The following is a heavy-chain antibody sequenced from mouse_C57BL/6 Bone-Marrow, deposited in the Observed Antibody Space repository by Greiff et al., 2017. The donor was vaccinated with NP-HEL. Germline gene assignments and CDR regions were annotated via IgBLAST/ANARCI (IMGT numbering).Heavy chain of an antibody. D-gene: IGHD2-1*01. Sequence: EVQLQQSGPELVKPGASVKISCKASGYTFTDYYMNWVKQSHGKSLEWIGDINPNNGGTSYNQKFKGKATLTVDKSSSTAYMELRSLTSEDSAVYYCARSGGNYWFAYWGQGTLVTVSA. V-gene: IGHV1-26*01. J-gene: IGHJ3*01. CDR2: INPNNGGT. CDR3: ARSGGNYWFAY. CDR1: GYTFTDYY.